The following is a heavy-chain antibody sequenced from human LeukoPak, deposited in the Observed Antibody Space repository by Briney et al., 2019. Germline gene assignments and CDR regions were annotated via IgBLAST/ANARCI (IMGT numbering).Heavy chain of an antibody. CDR2: IYHSGST. D-gene: IGHD3-22*01. CDR3: ARGFFNSGYYYLTFDY. Sequence: SETLSLTCTVSGGSISSSTYYWGWIRQPPGKGLEWIGSIYHSGSTYYNPSLRSRVTISVDTSKNQFSLNLSSVTAADTAVYYCARGFFNSGYYYLTFDYWGQGTLVTVSS. V-gene: IGHV4-39*01. J-gene: IGHJ4*02. CDR1: GGSISSSTYY.